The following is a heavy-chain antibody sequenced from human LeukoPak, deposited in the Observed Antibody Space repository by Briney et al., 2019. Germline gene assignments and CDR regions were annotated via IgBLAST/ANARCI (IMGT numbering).Heavy chain of an antibody. CDR1: GFTFSNAW. V-gene: IGHV3-15*05. J-gene: IGHJ4*02. CDR3: ARASHYDSSGYYFGY. CDR2: IKSKTDGGTT. Sequence: GGSLRLSCAASGFTFSNAWMSWVRQAPGKGLEWVGRIKSKTDGGTTDYAAPVKGRFTISRDNAKNSLYLQMNSLRAEDTALYHCARASHYDSSGYYFGYWGQGTLVTVSS. D-gene: IGHD3-22*01.